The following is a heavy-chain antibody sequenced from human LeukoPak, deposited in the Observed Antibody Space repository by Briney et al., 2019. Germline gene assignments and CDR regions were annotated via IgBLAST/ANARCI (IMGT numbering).Heavy chain of an antibody. CDR1: GGSINSYY. CDR3: ARDRGLSGYRTTWLDY. D-gene: IGHD6-13*01. V-gene: IGHV4-59*01. J-gene: IGHJ4*02. CDR2: IYSRGST. Sequence: PSETLSLTCSVSGGSINSYYWSWIRQPPGKRLEWIGYIYSRGSTDYNPSLKSRVTMSVDTSKNQFSLRLSSVTAADTGIYYCARDRGLSGYRTTWLDYWGQGALVTVSS.